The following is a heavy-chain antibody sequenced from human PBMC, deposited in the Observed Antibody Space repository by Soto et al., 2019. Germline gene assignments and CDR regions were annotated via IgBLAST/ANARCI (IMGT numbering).Heavy chain of an antibody. Sequence: SETLSLTCTVSGGSISSGGYYGSWIRQHPGKGLEWIGYIYYSGSTYYNPSLKSRVTISVDTSKNQFSLKLSSVTAADTAVYYCARVRRITTKRYYYYYYGMDVWGQGTTVTVSS. V-gene: IGHV4-31*03. J-gene: IGHJ6*02. CDR3: ARVRRITTKRYYYYYYGMDV. CDR1: GGSISSGGYY. D-gene: IGHD3-16*01. CDR2: IYYSGST.